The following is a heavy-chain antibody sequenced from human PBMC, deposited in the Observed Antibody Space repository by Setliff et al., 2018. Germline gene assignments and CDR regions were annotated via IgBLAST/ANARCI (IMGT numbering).Heavy chain of an antibody. CDR1: TASIGLYY. CDR3: ARRPYQPYDSSGYSVNYYMDV. V-gene: IGHV4-4*08. Sequence: SETLSLTCTVSTASIGLYYWAWIRQPPGKGFEWIGYMLPGGTNNNNPSLRSRVTISVDTSKNQFSLKLSSVTAADTAVYFCARRPYQPYDSSGYSVNYYMDVWGKGTTVTVSS. D-gene: IGHD3-22*01. J-gene: IGHJ6*03. CDR2: MLPGGTN.